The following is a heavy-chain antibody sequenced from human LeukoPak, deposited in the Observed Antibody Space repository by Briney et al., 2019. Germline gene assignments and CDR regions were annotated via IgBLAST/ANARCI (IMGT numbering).Heavy chain of an antibody. CDR1: GFTFDDYG. CDR2: INWNGGST. Sequence: GGSLRLSCAASGFTFDDYGMSWVRQAPGKGLEWVSGINWNGGSTGYADSVKGRFTISRDNAKNSLYLQMNSLRDEDTAVYYCARHDDSGYYLFDYWGQGTLVTVSS. D-gene: IGHD3-22*01. J-gene: IGHJ4*02. CDR3: ARHDDSGYYLFDY. V-gene: IGHV3-20*04.